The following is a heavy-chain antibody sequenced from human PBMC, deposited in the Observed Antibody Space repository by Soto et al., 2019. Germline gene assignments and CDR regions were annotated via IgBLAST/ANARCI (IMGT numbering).Heavy chain of an antibody. CDR2: VNTGNDGP. CDR1: GYILSKYC. J-gene: IGHJ4*01. Sequence: ASVKVSCKASGYILSKYCMHWVRQAPGQGLEWMGRVNTGNDGPDYATKFQGRVTITRDTSTSTVYLDLSDLRSDDMAFYYCVGDGAAPYTGFNYWGQGSLVTVSA. CDR3: VGDGAAPYTGFNY. D-gene: IGHD3-16*01. V-gene: IGHV1-46*03.